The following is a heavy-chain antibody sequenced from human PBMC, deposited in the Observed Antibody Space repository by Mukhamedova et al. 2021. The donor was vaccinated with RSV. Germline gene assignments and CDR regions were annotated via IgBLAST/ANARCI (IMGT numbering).Heavy chain of an antibody. J-gene: IGHJ2*01. D-gene: IGHD3-22*01. Sequence: PAGKGLEWIGRIYTSGSTNYNPSLKSRVTISVDTSKNQFSLKLSSVTAADTAVYYCARDAPTYYYDSSGYYYWYFDPWGRGTLVTV. CDR2: IYTSGST. CDR3: ARDAPTYYYDSSGYYYWYFDP. V-gene: IGHV4-61*02.